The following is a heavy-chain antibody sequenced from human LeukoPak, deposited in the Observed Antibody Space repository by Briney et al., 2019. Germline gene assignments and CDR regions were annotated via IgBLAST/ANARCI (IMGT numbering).Heavy chain of an antibody. V-gene: IGHV1-69*13. D-gene: IGHD3-10*01. CDR3: ATPTSGSYRPPLEAYYYYYGMDV. J-gene: IGHJ6*04. CDR1: GGTFTSYA. Sequence: SVKVSCKASGGTFTSYAISWVRQAPGQGLEWMGGIIPIFGTANYAQKFQGRVTITADESTSTAYMELSSLRSEDTAVYYCATPTSGSYRPPLEAYYYYYGMDVWGKGTTVTVSS. CDR2: IIPIFGTA.